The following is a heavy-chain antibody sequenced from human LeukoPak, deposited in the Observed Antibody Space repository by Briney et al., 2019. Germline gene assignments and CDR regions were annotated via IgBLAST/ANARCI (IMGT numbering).Heavy chain of an antibody. Sequence: GGSLRLSCAASEFTFSSYWMHWVRQAPGKGLVWVSRINSDGSSTSYADSVKGRFTISRDNAKNSLYLQMNILRAEDTAVYYCARTGYGDYGTFDYWGQGTLVTVSS. CDR3: ARTGYGDYGTFDY. CDR1: EFTFSSYW. J-gene: IGHJ4*02. D-gene: IGHD4-17*01. CDR2: INSDGSST. V-gene: IGHV3-74*01.